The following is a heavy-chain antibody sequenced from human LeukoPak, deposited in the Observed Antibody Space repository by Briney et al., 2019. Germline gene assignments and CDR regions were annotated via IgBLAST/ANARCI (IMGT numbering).Heavy chain of an antibody. CDR3: ARGGGYYYDSSGSFDY. V-gene: IGHV1-69*04. J-gene: IGHJ4*02. D-gene: IGHD3-22*01. CDR2: IIPILGTA. Sequence: EASVKVSCKASGGTFSSYAISWVRQAPGQGLEWMGRIIPILGTANYAQKFQGRVTITADKSTSTAYMELSSLRSEDTAVYYCARGGGYYYDSSGSFDYWGQGTLVTVSS. CDR1: GGTFSSYA.